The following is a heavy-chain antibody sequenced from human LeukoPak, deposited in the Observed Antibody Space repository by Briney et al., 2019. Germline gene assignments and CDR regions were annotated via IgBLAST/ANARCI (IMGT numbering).Heavy chain of an antibody. V-gene: IGHV1-69*13. J-gene: IGHJ5*02. D-gene: IGHD3-16*02. CDR1: GGTFSSYA. CDR3: ASSYDLRLGELSFP. CDR2: IIPIFGTA. Sequence: SVKVSCKASGGTFSSYAISWVRQAPGQGLEWMGGIIPIFGTANYAQKFQGRVTITADESTSTAYMELSSLISEDTAVYYCASSYDLRLGELSFPWGQGTLVTVSA.